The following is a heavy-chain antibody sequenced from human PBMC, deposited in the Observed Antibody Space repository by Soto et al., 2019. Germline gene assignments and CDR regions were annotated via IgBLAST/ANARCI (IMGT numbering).Heavy chain of an antibody. V-gene: IGHV4-34*01. J-gene: IGHJ6*03. CDR1: GGSFSGFY. CDR2: INHSGST. CDR3: ARATAMAYYYYHLDV. D-gene: IGHD5-18*01. Sequence: PFEDPSLTCAGYGGSFSGFYWSRIRQPPGKGLEWIGEINHSGSTNYNPSLKSRVTISVDTSKNQFSLKLSSVTAADTAVYYCARATAMAYYYYHLDVWGKGTTVTVSS.